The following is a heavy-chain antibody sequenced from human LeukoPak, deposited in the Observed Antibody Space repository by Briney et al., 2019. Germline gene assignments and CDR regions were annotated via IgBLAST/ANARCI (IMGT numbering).Heavy chain of an antibody. D-gene: IGHD3-10*01. CDR2: INPNGGST. CDR1: GYTFTSYY. J-gene: IGHJ6*02. V-gene: IGHV1-46*01. Sequence: ASVKVSCKASGYTFTSYYMHWVRQAPGQGLEWMGIINPNGGSTSYAQEFQGRVSVARDTSTSTVYMELSSLRSEDTAVYYCARAFFYFGSGSHSGYYAMDVWGQGTTVTVSS. CDR3: ARAFFYFGSGSHSGYYAMDV.